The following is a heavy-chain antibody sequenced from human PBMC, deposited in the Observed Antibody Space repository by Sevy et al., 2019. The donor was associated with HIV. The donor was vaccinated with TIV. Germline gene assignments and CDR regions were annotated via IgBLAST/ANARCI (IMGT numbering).Heavy chain of an antibody. J-gene: IGHJ6*02. CDR3: ARDGTSITIFGVVTQYYYGMDV. CDR2: IWYDGSNK. D-gene: IGHD3-3*01. Sequence: GGSLRLSCAASGFTFSSYGMHWVRQAPGKGLEWVAVIWYDGSNKYYADSVKGRFTISRDNSKNTLYLQMNSLGAEDTAVYYCARDGTSITIFGVVTQYYYGMDVWGQGTTVTVSS. CDR1: GFTFSSYG. V-gene: IGHV3-33*01.